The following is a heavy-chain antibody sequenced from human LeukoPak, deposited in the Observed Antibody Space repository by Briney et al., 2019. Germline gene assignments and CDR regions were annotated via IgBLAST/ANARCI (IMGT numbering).Heavy chain of an antibody. CDR3: AKDRQMATIYYFDY. V-gene: IGHV3-74*01. Sequence: GGSLRLSCAASGFTFRSYWMHWVRQAPGKGLVCVSRINSDGSSTSYADSVKGRFTISRDNAKNTLYLQMNSLRAEDTALYYCAKDRQMATIYYFDYWGQGTLVTVSS. CDR2: INSDGSST. J-gene: IGHJ4*02. CDR1: GFTFRSYW. D-gene: IGHD5-24*01.